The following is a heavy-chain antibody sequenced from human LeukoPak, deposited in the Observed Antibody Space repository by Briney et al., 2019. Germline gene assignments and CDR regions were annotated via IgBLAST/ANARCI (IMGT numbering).Heavy chain of an antibody. J-gene: IGHJ3*02. D-gene: IGHD1-26*01. CDR1: GFTFSSYR. V-gene: IGHV3-48*04. CDR2: ISSGSSTI. Sequence: GGSLRLSCAASGFTFSSYRMNWVRQAPGKGLEWVSYISSGSSTIYYADSVKGRFTISRDNAKNSLYLQMNSLRAEDTAVYYCARDRLGERAFDIWGQGTVVTVSS. CDR3: ARDRLGERAFDI.